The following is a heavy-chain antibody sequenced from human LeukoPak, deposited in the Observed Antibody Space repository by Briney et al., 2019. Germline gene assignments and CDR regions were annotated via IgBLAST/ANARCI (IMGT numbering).Heavy chain of an antibody. CDR1: GFXVSSYT. CDR3: ARDRDALLTSDY. CDR2: ISSSSSYI. V-gene: IGHV3-21*01. Sequence: GGSLRLSCAASGFXVSSYTITWVRQAPGKGLEWVSGISSSSSYIYFADSVKGRFTISRDNAKHSLYLQMNSLRAEDTAVYYCARDRDALLTSDYWGQGTLVTVSS. D-gene: IGHD3-9*01. J-gene: IGHJ4*02.